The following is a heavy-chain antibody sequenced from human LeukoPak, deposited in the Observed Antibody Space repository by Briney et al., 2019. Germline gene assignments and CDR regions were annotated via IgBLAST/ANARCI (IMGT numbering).Heavy chain of an antibody. J-gene: IGHJ6*03. CDR3: ARTSRDYYYYYYMDV. V-gene: IGHV1-69*06. CDR2: IIPIFGTA. CDR1: GGTFSSYA. Sequence: ASVKVSCKASGGTFSSYAISWVRQAPGQGLEWMGGIIPIFGTANYAQKFQGRVTITADKSTSTAYMELSSLRSEDTAVYYCARTSRDYYYYYYMDVWGKGTTVTVSS.